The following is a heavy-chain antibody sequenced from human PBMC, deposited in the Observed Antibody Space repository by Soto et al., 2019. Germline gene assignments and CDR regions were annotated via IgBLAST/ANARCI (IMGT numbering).Heavy chain of an antibody. Sequence: SETVSLTCTVSGRSISGYYWTWIRQPPGKGLEWIGYIYYSGSTSYNPSLKSRLTISVDTSKNQFSLKVSSVTAADTAVYYCARLGGYCSGTNCYGYYGMDVWGQGTTVTVSS. CDR1: GRSISGYY. CDR2: IYYSGST. V-gene: IGHV4-59*08. J-gene: IGHJ6*02. CDR3: ARLGGYCSGTNCYGYYGMDV. D-gene: IGHD2-2*01.